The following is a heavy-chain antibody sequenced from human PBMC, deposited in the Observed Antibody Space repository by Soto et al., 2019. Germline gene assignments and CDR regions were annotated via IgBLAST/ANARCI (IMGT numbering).Heavy chain of an antibody. Sequence: EVQLVESGGGLVKPGGSLRLSCAASGFSFSSYNMNWVRQAPGKGLEWVSSISSSNSYIYYADSVKGRFTISRDNAKNSLSLQMNSLRVEDTAVYYCAKGIAAAGALGYGMDVW. D-gene: IGHD6-13*01. V-gene: IGHV3-21*01. CDR2: ISSSNSYI. CDR1: GFSFSSYN. CDR3: AKGIAAAGALGYGMDV. J-gene: IGHJ6*01.